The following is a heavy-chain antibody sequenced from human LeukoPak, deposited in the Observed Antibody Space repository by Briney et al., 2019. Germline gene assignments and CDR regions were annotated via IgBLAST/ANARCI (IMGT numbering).Heavy chain of an antibody. J-gene: IGHJ4*02. V-gene: IGHV3-21*01. CDR3: ARGRYNWIRNLDNDY. CDR2: ISSSSSYV. D-gene: IGHD1-1*01. CDR1: GFTFSSYS. Sequence: GGSLRLSCAASGFTFSSYSMNWVRQAPGKGLEWVSSISSSSSYVYYADSVKGRFTISRDNAKSSLYLQMNSLRAEDTAVYYCARGRYNWIRNLDNDYWGQGTLVTVSS.